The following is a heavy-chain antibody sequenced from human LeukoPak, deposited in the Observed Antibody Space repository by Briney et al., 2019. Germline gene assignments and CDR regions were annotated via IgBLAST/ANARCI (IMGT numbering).Heavy chain of an antibody. CDR2: ISSSGTTI. J-gene: IGHJ3*01. CDR1: GFTFSSYE. D-gene: IGHD3-22*01. Sequence: GGSLRLSCAASGFTFSSYEMNWVRQPPGKGLEWVSYISSSGTTIYYADSVKGRFTISRDNAKNSLYLQMNSLRAEDTAIYYCARGAPNYYDSSAYYDKAFDVWGQGTVVTVSS. V-gene: IGHV3-48*03. CDR3: ARGAPNYYDSSAYYDKAFDV.